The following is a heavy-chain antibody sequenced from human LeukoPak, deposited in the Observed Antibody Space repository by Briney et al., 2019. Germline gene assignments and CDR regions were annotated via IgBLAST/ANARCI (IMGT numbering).Heavy chain of an antibody. J-gene: IGHJ4*02. D-gene: IGHD3-22*01. CDR3: ARVPDSSGYPRRFDY. V-gene: IGHV1-46*01. CDR2: INPSGGST. Sequence: ASVKVSCKASGYTFTSYYMHWVRQAPGQGLEWMGIINPSGGSTSYAQKFQGRVTMTRDTSTSTVYMELSSPRSDDTAVYYCARVPDSSGYPRRFDYWGQGTLVTVSS. CDR1: GYTFTSYY.